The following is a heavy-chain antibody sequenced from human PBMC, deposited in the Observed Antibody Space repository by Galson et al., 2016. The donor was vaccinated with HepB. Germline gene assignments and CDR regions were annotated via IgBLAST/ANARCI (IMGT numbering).Heavy chain of an antibody. V-gene: IGHV4-4*02. Sequence: ETLSLTCTVSGGSIISYDWRNWVRQPPGKGLEWIGEIYHRGRTNYNPSLKSRVTMSVDKSKNQFSLILSSVTAADTAIYYCARYESYNVDVWGKGTTVTVSS. D-gene: IGHD3-3*01. CDR2: IYHRGRT. CDR3: ARYESYNVDV. CDR1: GGSIISYDW. J-gene: IGHJ6*03.